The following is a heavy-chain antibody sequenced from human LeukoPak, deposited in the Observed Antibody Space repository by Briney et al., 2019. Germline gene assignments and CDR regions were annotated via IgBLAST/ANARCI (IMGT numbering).Heavy chain of an antibody. V-gene: IGHV3-33*05. J-gene: IGHJ4*02. CDR3: ARGRLLTGYPYYFDY. Sequence: PGGSLRLSCAASGFTYSRCAMHWVRQAPGKGLECVAVISNDGSDKFYGDSVKGRFTISRDNSKNTVYLQMNSLRAEDTAVYYCARGRLLTGYPYYFDYWGLGTLVTVSS. CDR1: GFTYSRCA. CDR2: ISNDGSDK. D-gene: IGHD3-9*01.